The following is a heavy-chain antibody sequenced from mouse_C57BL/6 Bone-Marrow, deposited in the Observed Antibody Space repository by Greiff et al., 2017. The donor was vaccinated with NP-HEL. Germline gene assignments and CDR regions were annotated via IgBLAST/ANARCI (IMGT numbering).Heavy chain of an antibody. CDR2: SRNKANDYTT. Sequence: EVMLVESGGGLVQSGRSLRLSCATSGFTFSDFYMEWVRQAPGKGLEWIAASRNKANDYTTEYSASVKGRFIVSRDTSQSILYLQMNALRAEDTAIYYCARDSYDGYFYFDYWGQGTTLTVSS. V-gene: IGHV7-1*01. D-gene: IGHD2-3*01. CDR1: GFTFSDFY. CDR3: ARDSYDGYFYFDY. J-gene: IGHJ2*01.